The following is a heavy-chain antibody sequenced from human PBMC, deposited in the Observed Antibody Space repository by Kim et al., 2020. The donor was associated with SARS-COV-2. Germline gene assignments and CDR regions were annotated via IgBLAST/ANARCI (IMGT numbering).Heavy chain of an antibody. D-gene: IGHD4-4*01. CDR3: ARAGNDFDY. CDR2: INHSGST. J-gene: IGHJ4*02. Sequence: SETLSLTCAVYGGSFSGYYWSWIRQPPGKGLEWIGEINHSGSTNYNPSLKSRVTISVDTSKNQFSLKLSSVTAADTAVYYCARAGNDFDYWGQGTLVTVSS. V-gene: IGHV4-34*01. CDR1: GGSFSGYY.